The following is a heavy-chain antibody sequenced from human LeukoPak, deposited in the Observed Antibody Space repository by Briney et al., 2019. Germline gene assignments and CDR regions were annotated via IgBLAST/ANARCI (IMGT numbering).Heavy chain of an antibody. J-gene: IGHJ4*02. CDR1: GNTFAGHN. Sequence: ASVKVSCKAPGNTFAGHNIHWMRQAPGQGLEIIGWINPDRGGTDYARQFQGRVTMTSDTSIRAAYTELSSLVSEDSAVYFCAISIQAAAIPAFDYWGQGTLVTVSS. V-gene: IGHV1-2*02. CDR2: INPDRGGT. D-gene: IGHD6-25*01. CDR3: AISIQAAAIPAFDY.